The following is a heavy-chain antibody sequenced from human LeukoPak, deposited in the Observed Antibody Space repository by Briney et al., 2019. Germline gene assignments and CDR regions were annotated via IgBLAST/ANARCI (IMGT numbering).Heavy chain of an antibody. V-gene: IGHV3-53*01. CDR3: ARDRSGSYDY. Sequence: GGSLRLSCAASGFTVSSNYMTWVRQAPGKGLEWVSVIYSGGSTYYADSVKGRFTISRDNSKNTLYLQMNSLGAEDTAVYYCARDRSGSYDYWGQGTLVTVSS. J-gene: IGHJ4*02. CDR1: GFTVSSNY. CDR2: IYSGGST. D-gene: IGHD1-26*01.